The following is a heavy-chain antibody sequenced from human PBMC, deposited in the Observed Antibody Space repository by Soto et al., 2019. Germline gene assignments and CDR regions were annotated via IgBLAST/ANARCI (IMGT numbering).Heavy chain of an antibody. CDR2: IDPSDSYT. CDR3: ARVYKNWLDS. D-gene: IGHD1-1*01. V-gene: IGHV5-10-1*01. Sequence: GESLKISCKTSGYTFSAFWIHWVRQVPGKGLEWLGKIDPSDSYTNYSPSFEGHITISTDNSITTAYLQWSSLRASDTALYFCARVYKNWLDSCAQGTLVTVYS. CDR1: GYTFSAFW. J-gene: IGHJ5*01.